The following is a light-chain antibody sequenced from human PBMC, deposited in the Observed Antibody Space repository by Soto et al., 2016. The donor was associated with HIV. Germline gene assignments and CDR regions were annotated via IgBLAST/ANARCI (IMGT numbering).Light chain of an antibody. CDR2: DDS. CDR1: NVGSKS. V-gene: IGLV3-21*03. Sequence: SYELTQPPSLSVAPRKTARITCGGNNVGSKSVQWYQLKPGQAPILVLYDDSDRPSGIPERFSGSNSGNTATLSISRVEAGDEADYYCQVWDAGTDLVVFGGGTKLTVL. CDR3: QVWDAGTDLVV. J-gene: IGLJ2*01.